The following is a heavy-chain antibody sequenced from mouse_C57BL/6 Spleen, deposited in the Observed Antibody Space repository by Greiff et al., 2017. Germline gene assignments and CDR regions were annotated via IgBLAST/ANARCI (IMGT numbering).Heavy chain of an antibody. CDR1: GYTFTSYT. J-gene: IGHJ2*01. CDR3: ARGGNYYGSSDDY. D-gene: IGHD1-1*01. CDR2: INPSSGYT. V-gene: IGHV1-4*01. Sequence: VKLMESGAELARPGASVKMSCKASGYTFTSYTMHWVQQRPGQGLEWIGYINPSSGYTKYNQKFKDKATLTADKSSSTAYMQLSSLTSEDSAVYYWARGGNYYGSSDDYWGQGTTLTVSS.